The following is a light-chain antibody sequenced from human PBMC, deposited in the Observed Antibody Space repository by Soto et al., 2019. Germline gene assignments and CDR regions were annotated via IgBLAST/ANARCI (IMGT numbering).Light chain of an antibody. Sequence: AIRMTQSPSSVSASTGDRVTITCRASQGISSYLAWYQQKPGKAPKLLIYAASTLQSGVPSRFSGSGSGTDFTLTISCLQSEDFATYYCQQYYSYPWTFGHGTKVDI. CDR3: QQYYSYPWT. J-gene: IGKJ1*01. CDR2: AAS. V-gene: IGKV1-8*01. CDR1: QGISSY.